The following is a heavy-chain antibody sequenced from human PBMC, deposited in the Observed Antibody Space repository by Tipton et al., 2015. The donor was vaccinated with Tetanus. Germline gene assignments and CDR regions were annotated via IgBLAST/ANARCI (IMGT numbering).Heavy chain of an antibody. V-gene: IGHV3-21*01. D-gene: IGHD1-26*01. Sequence: SLRLSCVASGFTFSSYSMNWVRQAPGKGLEWVSSISSSSDYIYYADSVKGRFTISRDNAKNSLYLQVNSLRAEDTAVYYCASLTVGAANRGFDIWGQGTMVTVSS. CDR2: ISSSSDYI. CDR3: ASLTVGAANRGFDI. J-gene: IGHJ3*02. CDR1: GFTFSSYS.